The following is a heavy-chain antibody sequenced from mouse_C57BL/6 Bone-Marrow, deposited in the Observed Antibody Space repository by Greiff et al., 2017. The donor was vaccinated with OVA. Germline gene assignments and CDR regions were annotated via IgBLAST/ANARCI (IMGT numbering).Heavy chain of an antibody. D-gene: IGHD2-3*01. CDR2: IYPRSGNT. Sequence: QVQLQQSGAELARPGASVQLSCKASGYTFTSYGISWVKQRTGQGLEWIGEIYPRSGNTYYNEQFKGKATLTADKSSSTAYMELRSLTSEDSAVYVFGSGALCALDYWGQGTTLTVSS. CDR3: GSGALCALDY. J-gene: IGHJ2*01. V-gene: IGHV1-81*01. CDR1: GYTFTSYG.